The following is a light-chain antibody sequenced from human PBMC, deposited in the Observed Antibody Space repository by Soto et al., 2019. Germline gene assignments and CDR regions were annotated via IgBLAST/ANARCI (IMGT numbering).Light chain of an antibody. V-gene: IGKV3D-7*01. CDR3: QQDDNLRT. J-gene: IGKJ1*01. Sequence: EIVLTQSPATMSLSPGERATLSFRASQTIGNYLAWYQQKSGKAPRLLIYGASTRATSIPARFSGSGSGTDFTLTISSLQPEDIAAYYCQQDDNLRTFGQGTKVDIK. CDR2: GAS. CDR1: QTIGNY.